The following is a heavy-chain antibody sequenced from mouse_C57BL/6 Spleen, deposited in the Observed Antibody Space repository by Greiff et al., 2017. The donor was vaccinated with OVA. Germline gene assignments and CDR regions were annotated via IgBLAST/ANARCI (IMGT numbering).Heavy chain of an antibody. CDR1: GYTFTSYW. V-gene: IGHV1-61*01. Sequence: QVQLQQPGPELVRPGSSVKLSCKASGYTFTSYWMNWVKQRPGQGLEWIGNIYPSDSATHYNQKFKDKATLTVDKSSSTAYMQLSSLTSEDSAVYYCARTRDYFDYWGQGTTLTVSS. CDR2: IYPSDSAT. CDR3: ARTRDYFDY. J-gene: IGHJ2*01.